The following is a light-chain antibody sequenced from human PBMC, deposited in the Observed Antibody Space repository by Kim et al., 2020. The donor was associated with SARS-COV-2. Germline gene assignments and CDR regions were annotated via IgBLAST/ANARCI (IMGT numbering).Light chain of an antibody. Sequence: DIQLTQSPSFLSASVGDRVTITCRASQGISSYLAWYQQKPGKAPKLLIYAASTLQSGVPSRFSGSGSGTEFTLTISSLQPEDCATYYCQQLNSYPRLTFGGGTKLEI. J-gene: IGKJ4*01. V-gene: IGKV1-9*01. CDR2: AAS. CDR3: QQLNSYPRLT. CDR1: QGISSY.